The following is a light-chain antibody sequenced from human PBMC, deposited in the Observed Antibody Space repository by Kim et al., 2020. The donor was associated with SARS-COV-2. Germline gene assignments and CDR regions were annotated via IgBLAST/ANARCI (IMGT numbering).Light chain of an antibody. CDR1: HSLLHRNEQHF. V-gene: IGKV2-28*01. J-gene: IGKJ2*01. CDR3: MQGLETPYT. CDR2: MGS. Sequence: ESASISGRSRHSLLHRNEQHFFAWYLQKPGQSPQVLICMGSNRASGVPDRFSGSGSGTDFTLKSSRVEAEDVGVYYCMQGLETPYTFGQGTKLEI.